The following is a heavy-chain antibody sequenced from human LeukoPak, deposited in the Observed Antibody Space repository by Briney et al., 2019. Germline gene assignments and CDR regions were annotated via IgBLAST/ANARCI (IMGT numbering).Heavy chain of an antibody. V-gene: IGHV1-2*02. CDR2: INPNSGGT. CDR3: ARWGAIYGSGNDY. D-gene: IGHD3-10*01. J-gene: IGHJ4*02. CDR1: GYTFTGYY. Sequence: GASVKVSCKASGYTFTGYYMHWVRQAPGQGLEWMGWINPNSGGTNYAQKFQGRVTMTRDTSISTAHMELSRLRSDDTAVYYCARWGAIYGSGNDYWGQGTLVTVSS.